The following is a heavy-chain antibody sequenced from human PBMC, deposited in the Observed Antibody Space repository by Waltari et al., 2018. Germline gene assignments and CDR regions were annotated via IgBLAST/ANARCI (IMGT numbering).Heavy chain of an antibody. CDR2: VCSWGST. V-gene: IGHV3-53*01. CDR3: ARDRGFGETDY. Sequence: EVQLVESGGGLIQPGGSLRRSCAASGFTVSSNYMSWVRQAPGKGVWWGSVVCSWGSTDYADSVKGRFTISRDSSQITLYLTMTGLSAEDTAGYYSARDRGFGETDYWGQGTLVTVSS. J-gene: IGHJ4*02. CDR1: GFTVSSNY. D-gene: IGHD3-10*01.